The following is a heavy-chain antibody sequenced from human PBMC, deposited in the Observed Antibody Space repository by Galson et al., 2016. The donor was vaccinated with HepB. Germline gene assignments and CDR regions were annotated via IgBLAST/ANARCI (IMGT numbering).Heavy chain of an antibody. D-gene: IGHD3-10*01. J-gene: IGHJ2*01. CDR1: GDSVSSNSAA. CDR3: ARDSAGSFDL. V-gene: IGHV6-1*01. Sequence: CAISGDSVSSNSAAWNWIRQSPSRGLEWLGRTYYRSKWYNDYAESVKSRITINPDTSKNQFSLKLTSVTAADTAVYYCARDSAGSFDLWGRGTLVTVSS. CDR2: TYYRSKWYN.